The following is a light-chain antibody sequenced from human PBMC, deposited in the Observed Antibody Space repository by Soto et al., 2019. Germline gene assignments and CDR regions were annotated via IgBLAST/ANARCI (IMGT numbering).Light chain of an antibody. CDR2: DVS. J-gene: IGLJ1*01. Sequence: QSALTQPASVSGSPGQSITISCTGTTSDVGGYNSVSWYQQHPGKAPELMIYDVSNRPSGISYRFSGSKSGSTASLTISGLQAEDEADYYCSSRTSTSTRVFGTGTKLTVL. V-gene: IGLV2-14*01. CDR3: SSRTSTSTRV. CDR1: TSDVGGYNS.